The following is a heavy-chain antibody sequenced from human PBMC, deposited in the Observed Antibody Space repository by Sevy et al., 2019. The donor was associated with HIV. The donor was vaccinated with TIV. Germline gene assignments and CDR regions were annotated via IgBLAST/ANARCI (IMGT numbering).Heavy chain of an antibody. CDR3: AKDAITGTYYCYYMDV. CDR1: GFTFSSYA. CDR2: ISGSGGST. J-gene: IGHJ6*03. Sequence: GGSLRLSCAASGFTFSSYAMSWVRQAPGKGLEWVSAISGSGGSTYYADSVKGRFTISRDNSKNTLYLQMNSLRAEDTAVYYCAKDAITGTYYCYYMDVWGKGTTVTVS. V-gene: IGHV3-23*01. D-gene: IGHD1-7*01.